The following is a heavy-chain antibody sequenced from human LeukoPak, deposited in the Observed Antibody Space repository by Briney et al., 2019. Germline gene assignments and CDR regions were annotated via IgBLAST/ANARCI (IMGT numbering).Heavy chain of an antibody. J-gene: IGHJ6*02. CDR1: GGTFSSYA. CDR3: ATYCSSTSCYPPGGDYYYYYGMDV. V-gene: IGHV1-69*13. CDR2: IIPIFGTA. D-gene: IGHD2-2*01. Sequence: SVKVSCKASGGTFSSYAISWVRQAPGQGLEWMGGIIPIFGTASYAQKFQGRVTITADESTSTAYMELSSLRSEDTAVYYCATYCSSTSCYPPGGDYYYYYGMDVWGQGTTVTVSS.